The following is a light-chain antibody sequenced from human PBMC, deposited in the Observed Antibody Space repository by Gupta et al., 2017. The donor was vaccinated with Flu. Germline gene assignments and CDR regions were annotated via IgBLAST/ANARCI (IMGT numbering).Light chain of an antibody. Sequence: DIVMTQSPLSLPVTPGEPASISCKSSQSLLHSNGYHYVDWYLQKPGQAPQLLIYMGSTRASGVPDRFSGSGSGTDFTLKISREEADDVGVYYCRQGLQTPWTFGQGTKVEIK. CDR3: RQGLQTPWT. J-gene: IGKJ1*01. V-gene: IGKV2-28*01. CDR1: QSLLHSNGYHY. CDR2: MGS.